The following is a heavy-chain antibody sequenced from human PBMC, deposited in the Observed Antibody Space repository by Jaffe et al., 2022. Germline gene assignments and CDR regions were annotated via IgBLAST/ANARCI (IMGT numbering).Heavy chain of an antibody. Sequence: EVQLVESGGGLVQPGGSLRLSCAASGFTFSSYWMSWVRQAPGKGLEWVANIKQDGSEKYYVDSVKGRFTISRDNAKNSLYLQMNSLRAEDTAVYYCARDLSQPEGVYDYYFDYWGQGTLVTVSS. D-gene: IGHD3-16*01. CDR3: ARDLSQPEGVYDYYFDY. J-gene: IGHJ4*02. CDR2: IKQDGSEK. V-gene: IGHV3-7*01. CDR1: GFTFSSYW.